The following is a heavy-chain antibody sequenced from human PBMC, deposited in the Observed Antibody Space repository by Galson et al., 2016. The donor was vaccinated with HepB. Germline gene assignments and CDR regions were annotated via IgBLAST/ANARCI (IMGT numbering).Heavy chain of an antibody. Sequence: SLRLSCAVSGFTFSSYWMHWVRQVPGKGLVWVSRIDVDGSSTRYADSVKGRFTISRDNARNTVYLRMSSLRAEDTALYYCVRVRSGQDAFDIWGQVTMVTVSS. D-gene: IGHD1-26*01. V-gene: IGHV3-74*01. CDR2: IDVDGSST. J-gene: IGHJ3*02. CDR3: VRVRSGQDAFDI. CDR1: GFTFSSYW.